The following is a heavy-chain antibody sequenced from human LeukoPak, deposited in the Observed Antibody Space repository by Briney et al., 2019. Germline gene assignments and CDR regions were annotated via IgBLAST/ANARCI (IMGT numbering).Heavy chain of an antibody. D-gene: IGHD5-12*01. V-gene: IGHV1-8*01. CDR1: GYTFTSHD. Sequence: GASVKVSCKASGYTFTSHDINWVRQAAGQGLEWMGWMNPNSGNSGYAQNFQGRVIMTRDTSISTAYMELHSLRSEDTAVYYCARAGIVATILAGGPFDPWGQGTLVTVSS. CDR3: ARAGIVATILAGGPFDP. CDR2: MNPNSGNS. J-gene: IGHJ5*02.